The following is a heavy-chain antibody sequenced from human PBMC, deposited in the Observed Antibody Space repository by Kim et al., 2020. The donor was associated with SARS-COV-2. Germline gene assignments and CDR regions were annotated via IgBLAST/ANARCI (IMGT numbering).Heavy chain of an antibody. D-gene: IGHD5-12*01. CDR2: INAGNGNT. V-gene: IGHV1-3*01. J-gene: IGHJ4*02. CDR1: GYTFTAYT. Sequence: ASVKVSCKASGYTFTAYTIHWVRQAPGQRLEWMGWINAGNGNTRYSQNFQGRVTITRDTSASTAYMELSNLRSEDTSVYYCARDRGSLKWLQLDYWGQGTPVTVSS. CDR3: ARDRGSLKWLQLDY.